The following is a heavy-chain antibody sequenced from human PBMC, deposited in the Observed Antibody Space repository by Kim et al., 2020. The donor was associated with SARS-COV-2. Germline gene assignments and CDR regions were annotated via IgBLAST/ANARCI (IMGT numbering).Heavy chain of an antibody. CDR3: AKDLNTVTTLTSY. Sequence: GGSLRLSCAASGFTFDDYAMHWVRQAPGKGLEWVSGISWNSGSIGYADSVKGRFTISRDNAKNSLYLQMNSLRAEDTALYYCAKDLNTVTTLTSYWGQGTLVTVSS. V-gene: IGHV3-9*01. J-gene: IGHJ4*02. CDR2: ISWNSGSI. CDR1: GFTFDDYA. D-gene: IGHD4-17*01.